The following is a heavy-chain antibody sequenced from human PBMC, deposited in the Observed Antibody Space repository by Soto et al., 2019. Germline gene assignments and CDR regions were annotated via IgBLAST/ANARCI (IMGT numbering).Heavy chain of an antibody. CDR3: AMVDNYVTPTPQDV. CDR2: ISPYNGNT. J-gene: IGHJ6*02. V-gene: IGHV1-18*01. CDR1: GYIFVNYG. D-gene: IGHD3-16*01. Sequence: QVQLVQSGDEVKKPGASVKVSCKASGYIFVNYGIAWVRQAPGQGLEWMGWISPYNGNTHYATKGQGRLTMTTDTSRSTAYMDLGSLTSDDTAVYYCAMVDNYVTPTPQDVWGQVTTVTVSS.